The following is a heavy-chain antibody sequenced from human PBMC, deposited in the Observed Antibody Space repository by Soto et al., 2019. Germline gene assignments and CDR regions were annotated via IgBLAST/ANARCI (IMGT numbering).Heavy chain of an antibody. CDR1: GFTLSSHS. J-gene: IGHJ4*02. D-gene: IGHD2-2*01. CDR3: ASDYCSSTSCHLQYYFDY. CDR2: ISSSSSYI. Sequence: GSLRLSCAASGFTLSSHSMNWVRQAPGKGLEWVACISSSSSYIYYPDSVKARLTLSRDNAKNSLYLQMNSLRDEDTAVYYCASDYCSSTSCHLQYYFDYWGQGTLVTVSS. V-gene: IGHV3-21*01.